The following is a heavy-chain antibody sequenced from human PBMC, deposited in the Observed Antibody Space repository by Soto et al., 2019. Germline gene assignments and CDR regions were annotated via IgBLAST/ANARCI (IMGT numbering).Heavy chain of an antibody. Sequence: GGSLRLTCVASRFSFSSYEMSWVRQAAGKGLEWVSRVSLTGDRTNYAGSVKGRFTVSRDNFKNTLYLEMDSLRPEDTAIYYCARGGGYCTPTSCAIDSWGRGTPVTVSS. V-gene: IGHV3-23*01. CDR1: RFSFSSYE. CDR2: VSLTGDRT. CDR3: ARGGGYCTPTSCAIDS. J-gene: IGHJ4*02. D-gene: IGHD2-8*01.